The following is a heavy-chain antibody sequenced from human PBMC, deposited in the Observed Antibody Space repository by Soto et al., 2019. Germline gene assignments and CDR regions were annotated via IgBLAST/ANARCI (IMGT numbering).Heavy chain of an antibody. D-gene: IGHD4-17*01. J-gene: IGHJ4*02. Sequence: QVQLVQSGAELKKPGASVKVSCKASGYSINSYDMNWVRQATGQGLEWMGWMNPKSGNTGFAEKFQGRVKMTWNTSTGTVYLEISSLRTEDTAVYYCARGLVDSGGNCFDSWGQGTQVTVSS. V-gene: IGHV1-8*01. CDR1: GYSINSYD. CDR3: ARGLVDSGGNCFDS. CDR2: MNPKSGNT.